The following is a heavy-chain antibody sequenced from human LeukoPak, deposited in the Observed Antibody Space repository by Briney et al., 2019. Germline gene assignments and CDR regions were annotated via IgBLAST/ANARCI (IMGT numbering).Heavy chain of an antibody. CDR2: IYHSGST. Sequence: SETLSLTCAVYGGSFSGYYWSWIRQPPGKGLEWIGTIYHSGSTSYNPSLKSRVTISVDTSKNQFSLKLSSVTAADTAVYYCARGIRRQQQRKRWYYYYMDVWGKGTTVTVSS. V-gene: IGHV4-34*01. CDR3: ARGIRRQQQRKRWYYYYMDV. J-gene: IGHJ6*03. CDR1: GGSFSGYY. D-gene: IGHD6-13*01.